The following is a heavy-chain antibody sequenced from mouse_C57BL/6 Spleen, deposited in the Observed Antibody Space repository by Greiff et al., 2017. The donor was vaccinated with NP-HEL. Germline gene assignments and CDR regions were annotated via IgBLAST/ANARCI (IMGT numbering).Heavy chain of an antibody. CDR3: ARSHYDYDYYAMDY. CDR1: GFSLTSYA. D-gene: IGHD2-4*01. CDR2: IWTGGGT. J-gene: IGHJ4*01. Sequence: VKLQQSGPGLVAPSQSLSITCTVSGFSLTSYAISWVRQPPGKGLEWLGVIWTGGGTNYNSAPKSRLSISKDNSKSHVFLKMNSLQTDDTARYYSARSHYDYDYYAMDYWGQGTSVTVSS. V-gene: IGHV2-9-1*01.